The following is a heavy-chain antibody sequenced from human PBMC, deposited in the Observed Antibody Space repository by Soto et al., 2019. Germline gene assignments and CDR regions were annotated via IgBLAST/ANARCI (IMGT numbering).Heavy chain of an antibody. CDR2: IIPISDTT. V-gene: IGHV1-69*01. J-gene: IGHJ6*02. Sequence: QVQLVQSGAEVKKPGSSVKVSCKASGGTFSSYAISWVRQAPGQGLEWMGGIIPISDTTNYAQKFQGRVTITADESTSTDYMELSSLRSEDTAVYYCARSQGSSTSLEIYYYYDYGMDVWGPGTTVTVSS. D-gene: IGHD2-2*01. CDR1: GGTFSSYA. CDR3: ARSQGSSTSLEIYYYYDYGMDV.